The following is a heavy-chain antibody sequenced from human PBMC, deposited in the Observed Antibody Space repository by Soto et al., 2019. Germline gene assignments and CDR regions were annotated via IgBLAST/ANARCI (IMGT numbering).Heavy chain of an antibody. CDR1: GFSLSTSGVG. V-gene: IGHV2-5*01. D-gene: IGHD1-7*01. Sequence: QITLKESGPTLVKPTQTLTLTCTFSGFSLSTSGVGVGWIRQPPGKALEWLALIYWNDDKRYSTSLKRRLTITKNSPKSEAVLTSSTKHAMDTALYYYAHTAKRNYHYSGWSDPWGQGTLVTVSS. J-gene: IGHJ5*02. CDR3: AHTAKRNYHYSGWSDP. CDR2: IYWNDDK.